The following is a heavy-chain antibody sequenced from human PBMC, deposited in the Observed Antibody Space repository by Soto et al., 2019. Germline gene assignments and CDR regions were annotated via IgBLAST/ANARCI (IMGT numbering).Heavy chain of an antibody. CDR1: GGTFSSYA. Sequence: GPSVKVSCKASGGTFSSYAISWVRQAPGQGLEWMGGIIPIFGTANYAQKFQGRVTITADESTSTAYMELSSLRSEDTAVYYCARAPTSSYRQLVRYYYYGMDVWGQGTTVTVSS. CDR3: ARAPTSSYRQLVRYYYYGMDV. V-gene: IGHV1-69*13. J-gene: IGHJ6*02. CDR2: IIPIFGTA. D-gene: IGHD6-6*01.